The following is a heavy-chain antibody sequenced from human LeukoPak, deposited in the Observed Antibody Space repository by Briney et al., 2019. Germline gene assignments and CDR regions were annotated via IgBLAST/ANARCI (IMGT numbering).Heavy chain of an antibody. CDR2: INHSGST. D-gene: IGHD3-3*01. CDR3: ARGPTEYYDFWSGYSADY. Sequence: PSETLSLTCAVYGGPFSGYYWSWIRQPPGKGLEWIGEINHSGSTNYNPSLKSRVTISVDTSKNQFSLKLSSVTAADTAVYYCARGPTEYYDFWSGYSADYWGQGTLVTVSS. CDR1: GGPFSGYY. J-gene: IGHJ4*02. V-gene: IGHV4-34*01.